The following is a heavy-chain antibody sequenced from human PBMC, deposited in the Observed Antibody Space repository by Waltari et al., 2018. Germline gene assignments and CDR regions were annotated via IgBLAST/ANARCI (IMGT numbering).Heavy chain of an antibody. CDR1: GYTFTSYY. CDR2: INPNSGGP. D-gene: IGHD3-16*01. CDR3: ARDLVPKVGDRVGNYYFMDV. J-gene: IGHJ6*03. V-gene: IGHV1-2*02. Sequence: QVQLVQSGAEVKKPGASVKVSCKASGYTFTSYYMHWVRPAPGQGLEWLGWINPNSGGPHYAQKLQGRVTVTRDTSVSTAYMELSRLRSDDTAVYYWARDLVPKVGDRVGNYYFMDVWGKGTTVTVSS.